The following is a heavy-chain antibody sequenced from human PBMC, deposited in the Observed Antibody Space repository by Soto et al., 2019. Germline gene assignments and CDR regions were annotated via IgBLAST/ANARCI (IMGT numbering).Heavy chain of an antibody. CDR1: GYTFTSYA. D-gene: IGHD2-15*01. J-gene: IGHJ6*02. V-gene: IGHV1-3*01. Sequence: GASVKVSCKASGYTFTSYAMHWVRQAPGQRLEWMGWINAGNGNTKYSQKFQGRVTITRDTSASTAYMELSSLRSEDTAVYYCARVAGCSGGSCYHYYYYGMDVWGQGTTVTVSS. CDR2: INAGNGNT. CDR3: ARVAGCSGGSCYHYYYYGMDV.